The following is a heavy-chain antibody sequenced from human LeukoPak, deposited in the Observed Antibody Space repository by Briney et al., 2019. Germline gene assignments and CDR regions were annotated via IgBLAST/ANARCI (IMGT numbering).Heavy chain of an antibody. D-gene: IGHD2-21*02. J-gene: IGHJ4*02. CDR3: ARGAIICGGDCYDLYYFDY. CDR1: GFTFSSYA. CDR2: ISSNGGST. V-gene: IGHV3-64*01. Sequence: GGSLRLSCAASGFTFSSYAMHWVRQAPGKGLEYVSAISSNGGSTYYANSVKGRFTISRDNSKNTLYLQMGSLRAEDTAVYYCARGAIICGGDCYDLYYFDYWGQGTLVTVSS.